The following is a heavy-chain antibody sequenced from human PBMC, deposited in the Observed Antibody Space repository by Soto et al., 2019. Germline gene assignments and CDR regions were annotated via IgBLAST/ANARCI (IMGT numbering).Heavy chain of an antibody. CDR1: GFTFSSYA. CDR3: AGALAVAGSGPEN. Sequence: QVQLVESGGGVVQPGRSLRLSCAASGFTFSSYAMHWVRQAPGKGLEWVAAVSSDGNNDYYADSVRGRFTISRDNSKNTFYLQMNSLRAEDTAVYYCAGALAVAGSGPENWGQGTLVTVSS. D-gene: IGHD6-19*01. CDR2: VSSDGNND. V-gene: IGHV3-30-3*01. J-gene: IGHJ4*02.